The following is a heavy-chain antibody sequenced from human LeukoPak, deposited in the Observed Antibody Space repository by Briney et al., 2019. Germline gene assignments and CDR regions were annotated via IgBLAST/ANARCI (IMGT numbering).Heavy chain of an antibody. Sequence: SVKVSCKASGGTFSSYAISWVRQAPGQGLEWMGGIIPIFGTANYAQKFQGRVTITADESTSTAYMELSSLRSEDTAVYYCARRSRDGYNFDYWGQGTLVTVSS. CDR1: GGTFSSYA. CDR2: IIPIFGTA. J-gene: IGHJ4*02. V-gene: IGHV1-69*13. CDR3: ARRSRDGYNFDY. D-gene: IGHD5-24*01.